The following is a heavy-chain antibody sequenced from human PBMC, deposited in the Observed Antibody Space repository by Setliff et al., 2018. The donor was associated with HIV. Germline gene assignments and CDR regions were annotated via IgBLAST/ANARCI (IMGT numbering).Heavy chain of an antibody. V-gene: IGHV4-34*01. CDR3: ARGRKKTLAVSGTRYFDF. CDR2: ITHSGST. D-gene: IGHD6-19*01. CDR1: GGSFSGNH. J-gene: IGHJ4*02. Sequence: SETLSLTCTIYGGSFSGNHWTFIRQSPGKGLEWIGEITHSGSTTYDPSLKSRITVSVDTSKNQFSLKLTSVTAADMGVYYCARGRKKTLAVSGTRYFDFWGQGTLVTVS.